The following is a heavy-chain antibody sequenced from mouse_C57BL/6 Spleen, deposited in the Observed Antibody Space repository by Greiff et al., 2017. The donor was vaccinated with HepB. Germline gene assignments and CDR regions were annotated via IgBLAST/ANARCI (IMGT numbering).Heavy chain of an antibody. CDR3: TGRAYEDY. D-gene: IGHD1-1*01. V-gene: IGHV6-3*01. CDR1: GFTFSNYW. Sequence: EVQVVESGGGLVQPGGSMKLSCVASGFTFSNYWMNWVRQSPEKGLEWVAQIRFKSDNYATNYAESVKGRFTISRDESKSSVDLQMNDVRAEDTGIYYGTGRAYEDYWGQGTTVTVSA. J-gene: IGHJ2*01. CDR2: IRFKSDNYAT.